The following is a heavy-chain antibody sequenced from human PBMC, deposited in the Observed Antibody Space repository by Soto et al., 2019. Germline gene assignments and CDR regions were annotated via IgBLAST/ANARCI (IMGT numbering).Heavy chain of an antibody. V-gene: IGHV1-18*01. CDR3: ARDKSGAVTLPGDY. CDR2: ISAYNGNT. J-gene: IGHJ4*02. D-gene: IGHD2-8*02. Sequence: QVQLVQSGGEVKKPGASVKVSCKASGYTFTGYGVSWVRQAPGQGLEWMGWISAYNGNTDYAQKLQGRVTMTTDTSTSTAYMELTSLRSDDTAVYYCARDKSGAVTLPGDYWGQGTLVTVSS. CDR1: GYTFTGYG.